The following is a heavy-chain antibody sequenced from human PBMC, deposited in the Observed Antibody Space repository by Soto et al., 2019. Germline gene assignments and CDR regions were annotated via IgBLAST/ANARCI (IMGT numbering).Heavy chain of an antibody. CDR1: GFTFSSYA. CDR3: AKLTDYDILTGYDRYFDY. D-gene: IGHD3-9*01. Sequence: LRLSCAASGFTFSSYAMSWVRQAPGKGLEWVSAISGSGGSTYYADSVKGRFTISRDNSKNTLYLQMNSLRAEDTAVYYCAKLTDYDILTGYDRYFDYWGQGTLVTVSS. V-gene: IGHV3-23*01. J-gene: IGHJ4*02. CDR2: ISGSGGST.